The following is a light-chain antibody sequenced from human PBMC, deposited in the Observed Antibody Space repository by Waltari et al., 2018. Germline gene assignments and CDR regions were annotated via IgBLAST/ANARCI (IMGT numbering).Light chain of an antibody. Sequence: SYELTQPPSVSVSPGQPASITCSGDKLGHKSVCWYQQKPGQSPVLLIYKENRRPSGIPERFSGSNSGNTATLTISGTQAMDEADYYCQAWGSGTVLFGGGTKLTVL. CDR2: KEN. CDR3: QAWGSGTVL. J-gene: IGLJ2*01. V-gene: IGLV3-1*01. CDR1: KLGHKS.